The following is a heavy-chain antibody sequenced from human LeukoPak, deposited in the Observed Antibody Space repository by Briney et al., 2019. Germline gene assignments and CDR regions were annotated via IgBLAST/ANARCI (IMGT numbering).Heavy chain of an antibody. CDR3: AREATTVVTPPDY. V-gene: IGHV3-21*01. D-gene: IGHD4-23*01. J-gene: IGHJ4*02. CDR1: GFTFSSYS. Sequence: PGGSLRLSCAASGFTFSSYSMNWVRQAPGKGLEWVSSISSSSSYIYYADSVKGRFTISRDNAKNSLYLQMNSLRAEDTAVYYCAREATTVVTPPDYWGQGTLVTVSS. CDR2: ISSSSSYI.